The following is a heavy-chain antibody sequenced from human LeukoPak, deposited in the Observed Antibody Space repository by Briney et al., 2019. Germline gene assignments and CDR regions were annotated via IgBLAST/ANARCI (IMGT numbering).Heavy chain of an antibody. D-gene: IGHD2-2*02. CDR1: GGSISSYY. V-gene: IGHV4-4*09. J-gene: IGHJ6*03. Sequence: SETLSLTCTVSGGSISSYYWSWIRQPPGKGLEWIGYIYTSGSTNYNPSLKSRVTISVDTSKNQFSLKLSSVTAADTAVYYCARHTSALYYYYMDVWAKGPRSPSP. CDR2: IYTSGST. CDR3: ARHTSALYYYYMDV.